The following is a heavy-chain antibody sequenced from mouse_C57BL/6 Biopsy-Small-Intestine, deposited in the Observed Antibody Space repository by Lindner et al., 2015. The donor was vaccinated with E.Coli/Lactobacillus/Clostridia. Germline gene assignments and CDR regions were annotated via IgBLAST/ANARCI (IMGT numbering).Heavy chain of an antibody. Sequence: VQLQESGPELVKPGDSVKISCKASGNSFTGYFMNWVMQSHGKSLEWIGRINPYNGDTFYNQKFKGKATLTVDKSSSTAHMELRSLTSEDSAVYYCARGGDFDYWGQGTTLTVSS. V-gene: IGHV1-20*01. CDR1: GNSFTGYF. CDR2: INPYNGDT. J-gene: IGHJ2*01. CDR3: ARGGDFDY.